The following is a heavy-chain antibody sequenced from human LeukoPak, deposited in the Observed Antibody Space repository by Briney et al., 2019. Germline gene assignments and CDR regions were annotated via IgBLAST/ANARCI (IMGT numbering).Heavy chain of an antibody. J-gene: IGHJ6*02. Sequence: GGSLRLSCTASGFTFGDYAMSWFRQAPGKGLEWVGFIRSKAYGGTTEYAASVKGRFTISRDDSKSIAYLQMNSLKTEDTAVYYCTRVPVSGWKYYYYYYGMDVWGQGTTVTVSS. CDR2: IRSKAYGGTT. D-gene: IGHD6-19*01. CDR1: GFTFGDYA. CDR3: TRVPVSGWKYYYYYYGMDV. V-gene: IGHV3-49*03.